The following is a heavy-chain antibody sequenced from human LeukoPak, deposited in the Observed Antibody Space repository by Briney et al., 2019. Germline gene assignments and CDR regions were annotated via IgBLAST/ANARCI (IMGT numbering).Heavy chain of an antibody. Sequence: PGGSLRLSCTASGFTFSSSEMNWVRQAPGKGLEWISYISSTGSNIYYADSVKGRFTFSRDNAKNSLFLQMNSLRADDTAVYYCANTPVWGKFSDGFGYWGRGTLVTVSS. CDR2: ISSTGSNI. J-gene: IGHJ4*02. CDR3: ANTPVWGKFSDGFGY. D-gene: IGHD3-16*01. CDR1: GFTFSSSE. V-gene: IGHV3-48*03.